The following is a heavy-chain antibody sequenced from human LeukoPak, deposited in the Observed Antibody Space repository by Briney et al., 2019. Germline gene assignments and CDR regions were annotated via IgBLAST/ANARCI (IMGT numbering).Heavy chain of an antibody. Sequence: SETLSLTCTVSGGSISSGGYYWSWIRQHPGTGLEWIGYIYYSGSTYYNPSPKSRVTISVDTSKNQFSLKLSSVTAADTAVYYCAAASLVGASYYFDYWGQGTLVTVSS. D-gene: IGHD1-26*01. CDR2: IYYSGST. V-gene: IGHV4-31*03. CDR3: AAASLVGASYYFDY. J-gene: IGHJ4*02. CDR1: GGSISSGGYY.